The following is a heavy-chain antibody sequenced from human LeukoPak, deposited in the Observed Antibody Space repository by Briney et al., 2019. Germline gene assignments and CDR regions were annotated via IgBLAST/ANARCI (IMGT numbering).Heavy chain of an antibody. Sequence: GGSLRLSCAASGFTFSSYVMHWVRQAPGKGLEWVAFIRYDGSNKYYADSVKGRFTISRDNSKNTLYLQMNSLRAEDTAVYDCAKDEPDYYDSSGYSDYWGQGTLVTVSS. D-gene: IGHD3-22*01. J-gene: IGHJ4*02. CDR1: GFTFSSYV. CDR2: IRYDGSNK. V-gene: IGHV3-30*02. CDR3: AKDEPDYYDSSGYSDY.